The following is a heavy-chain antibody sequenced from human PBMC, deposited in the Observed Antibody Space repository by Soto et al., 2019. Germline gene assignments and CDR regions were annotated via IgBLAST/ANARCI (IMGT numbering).Heavy chain of an antibody. V-gene: IGHV6-1*01. CDR1: GDSVSSNSAA. Sequence: QTLSLTCAISGDSVSSNSAAWNWIRQSPSRGLEWLGRTYYRSKWYNDYAVSVKSRITINPDTSKNQFSLQLNSVTPEDTAVYYCAGEMVVIVVAGTEFVYYYYGMDVWGQGTTVTVSS. CDR3: AGEMVVIVVAGTEFVYYYYGMDV. D-gene: IGHD6-19*01. CDR2: TYYRSKWYN. J-gene: IGHJ6*02.